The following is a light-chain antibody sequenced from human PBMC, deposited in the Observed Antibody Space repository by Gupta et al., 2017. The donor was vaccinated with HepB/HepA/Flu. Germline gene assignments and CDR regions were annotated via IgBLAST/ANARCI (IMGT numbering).Light chain of an antibody. J-gene: IGLJ2*01. CDR2: GNS. V-gene: IGLV1-40*01. CDR1: SSNIGAGYD. CDR3: QSYDSSLSGSHVV. Sequence: SLLPQPPSVSAAPRQRVTISCTGSSSNIGAGYDVHWYQQLPGTAPKLLIYGNSNRPSGVPDRVSGSKSGTSASLAITGLQAEDEADYYCQSYDSSLSGSHVVFGGGTKLTVL.